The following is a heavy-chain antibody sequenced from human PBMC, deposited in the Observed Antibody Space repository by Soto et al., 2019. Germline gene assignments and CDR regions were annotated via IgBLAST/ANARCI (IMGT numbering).Heavy chain of an antibody. J-gene: IGHJ3*02. CDR3: ARVRLGVVPAAIDAVDI. D-gene: IGHD2-2*01. CDR2: ISSSSSTI. CDR1: GFTFSSYS. Sequence: GRSLRLSCAASGFTFSSYSMNWVRQAPGKGLEWVSYISSSSSTIYYADSVKGRFTISRDNAKNSLYLQMNSLRAEDTAVYYCARVRLGVVPAAIDAVDIWGQGTMVTVS. V-gene: IGHV3-48*01.